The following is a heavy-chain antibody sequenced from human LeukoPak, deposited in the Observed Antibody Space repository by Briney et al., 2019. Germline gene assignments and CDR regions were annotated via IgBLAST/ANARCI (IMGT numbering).Heavy chain of an antibody. Sequence: GGSLRLSCAVSGFTFSSYAMSWVRQAPGKGLEWVSAISGSGGSTYYADSVKGRFTISRDNSKNTLYLQMNSLRAEDTAVYYCAKDNDIWSGQYFDYWGQGTLVTVSS. CDR1: GFTFSSYA. D-gene: IGHD3-3*01. V-gene: IGHV3-23*01. CDR3: AKDNDIWSGQYFDY. J-gene: IGHJ4*02. CDR2: ISGSGGST.